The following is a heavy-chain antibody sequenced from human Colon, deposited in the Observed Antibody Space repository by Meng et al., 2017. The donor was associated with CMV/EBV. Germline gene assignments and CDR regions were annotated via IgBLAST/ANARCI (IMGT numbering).Heavy chain of an antibody. J-gene: IGHJ4*02. V-gene: IGHV1-69*05. CDR3: ARDVKTYSYGIFDY. Sequence: SVKVSCKASGGTFSRYGISWERQAPGQGLEWMGGILPMFDTANYAQKYQGRVTITTDESTSTAYMELSSLRSEDTAIYYCARDVKTYSYGIFDYWGQGTLVTVSS. D-gene: IGHD5-18*01. CDR2: ILPMFDTA. CDR1: GGTFSRYG.